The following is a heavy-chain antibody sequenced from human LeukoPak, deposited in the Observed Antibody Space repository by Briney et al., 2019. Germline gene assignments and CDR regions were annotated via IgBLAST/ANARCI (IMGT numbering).Heavy chain of an antibody. D-gene: IGHD5-24*01. CDR3: ARGLGMATSDY. CDR1: GGSISSYY. Sequence: PSETQSLTCTVSGGSISSYYWSWIRQPPGKGLEWIGYIYYSGSTNYNPSLKSRVTISVDTSKNQFSLKLSSVTAADTAVYYCARGLGMATSDYWGQGTMDTVSS. V-gene: IGHV4-59*01. J-gene: IGHJ4*02. CDR2: IYYSGST.